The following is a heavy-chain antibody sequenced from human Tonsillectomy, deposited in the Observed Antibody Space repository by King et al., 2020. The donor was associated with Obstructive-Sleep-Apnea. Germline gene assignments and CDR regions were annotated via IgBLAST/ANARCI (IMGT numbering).Heavy chain of an antibody. CDR2: IKSKTDGGTT. D-gene: IGHD2-2*01. Sequence: VQLVESGGGLVKPGGTLSLSCAASGFTFSNAWKSWVRQAPGKGLEWVGRIKSKTDGGTTDYAAPLKGRFSILRDDSKNTLYLQMNSLKTEDTAVYYCTTDGCSSTSCYDNWFDPWGQGTLVTVSS. CDR3: TTDGCSSTSCYDNWFDP. CDR1: GFTFSNAW. J-gene: IGHJ5*02. V-gene: IGHV3-15*01.